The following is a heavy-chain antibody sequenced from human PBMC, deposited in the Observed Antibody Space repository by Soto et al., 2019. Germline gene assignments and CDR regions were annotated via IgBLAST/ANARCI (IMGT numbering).Heavy chain of an antibody. V-gene: IGHV4-30-2*01. Sequence: QMHLQESGSGLVKPSQTLSLTCAVSGGSLSSSAYSWSWLRQAPGKGLEGMGFIYQSGSTYYHPYHKGRVTMSLDRPRNKFTLKLSSVTAADTAVYYCARELVFYGSDGFSWVDAFDIWGQGTMVTVSS. CDR3: ARELVFYGSDGFSWVDAFDI. CDR2: IYQSGST. CDR1: GGSLSSSAYS. J-gene: IGHJ3*02. D-gene: IGHD6-19*01.